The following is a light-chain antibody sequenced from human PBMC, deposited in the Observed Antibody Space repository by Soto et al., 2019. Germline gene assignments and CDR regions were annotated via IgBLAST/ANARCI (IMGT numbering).Light chain of an antibody. J-gene: IGKJ1*01. CDR2: GAS. V-gene: IGKV3-20*01. CDR1: QSVSSSY. CDR3: QQYGSSPPWT. Sequence: IVWTQSPGTLSLSPGERATLSCRAIQSVSSSYLAWYQQKPGQAPRLLIYGASSRATGIPDRFSGSGSGTDFTLTISRLGPEDFAVYYCQQYGSSPPWTFGQGTKVDIK.